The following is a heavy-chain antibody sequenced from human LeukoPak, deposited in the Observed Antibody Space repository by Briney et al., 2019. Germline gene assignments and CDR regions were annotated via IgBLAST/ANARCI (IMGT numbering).Heavy chain of an antibody. CDR1: GFTFSYPW. J-gene: IGHJ5*02. Sequence: GGSLRLFRVASGFTFSYPWMTWVRQAPGKGLEWVGRIKSKTDGGTTDYAVPVKCRFTISRDDSKNTQYMSMKSLKTADIAVYSCPTSTMVRERGRIDLLVIAHWGQGTLVTVST. V-gene: IGHV3-15*01. D-gene: IGHD3-10*01. CDR2: IKSKTDGGTT. CDR3: PTSTMVRERGRIDLLVIAH.